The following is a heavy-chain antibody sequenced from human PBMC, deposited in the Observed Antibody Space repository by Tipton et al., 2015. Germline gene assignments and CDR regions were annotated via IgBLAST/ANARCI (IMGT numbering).Heavy chain of an antibody. D-gene: IGHD3-9*01. Sequence: TLSLTCIVSGGSISSYYWSWVRQPPGKGLEWIGNIYYSGSTNYNPSLKSRVTMSRDTSKNQFSLKLTSVTAADTAVYYCACQDYDSLTRDYQTVDYWGQGTLVTVSS. J-gene: IGHJ4*02. V-gene: IGHV4-59*08. CDR3: ACQDYDSLTRDYQTVDY. CDR2: IYYSGST. CDR1: GGSISSYY.